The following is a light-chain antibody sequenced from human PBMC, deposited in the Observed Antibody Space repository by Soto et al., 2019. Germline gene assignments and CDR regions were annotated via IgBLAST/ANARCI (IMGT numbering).Light chain of an antibody. V-gene: IGKV3-20*01. CDR2: GAS. CDR3: QQYGSSSLT. J-gene: IGKJ4*01. CDR1: QSVSSIY. Sequence: ESVLTQSPGTLALSPGERATLSCRASQSVSSIYLAWYQQKPGQAPRLLIYGASSRPTGFPDRFSGSGSGKDFTLTRSRLEPEDFAVYYCQQYGSSSLTFGGGTKVEIK.